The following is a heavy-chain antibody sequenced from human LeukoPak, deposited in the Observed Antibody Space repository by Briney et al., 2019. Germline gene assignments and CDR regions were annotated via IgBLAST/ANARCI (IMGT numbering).Heavy chain of an antibody. J-gene: IGHJ4*02. CDR3: AKYDSSGYSPSDY. V-gene: IGHV3-30*18. CDR1: GFTFSSYG. Sequence: QPGGSLRLSCAASGFTFSSYGMHWVRQAPGKGLEWVAVISYDGSNKYYADSVKGRFTISRDNSKNTLYLQMNSLRAEDTAVYYCAKYDSSGYSPSDYWGQGTLVTVSS. CDR2: ISYDGSNK. D-gene: IGHD3-22*01.